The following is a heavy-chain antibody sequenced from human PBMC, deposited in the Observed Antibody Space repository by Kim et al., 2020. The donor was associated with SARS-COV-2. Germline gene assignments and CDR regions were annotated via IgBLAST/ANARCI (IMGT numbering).Heavy chain of an antibody. Sequence: ASVKVSCKASGYTFTSYAMNRVRQAPGQGLEWMGWINPNTGNPTYAQGFTGRFVFSLDTSVSTAHLQISSLKAEDTAVYYCAREVGTPEDYWGLGPLVTVSP. J-gene: IGHJ4*02. D-gene: IGHD1-1*01. V-gene: IGHV7-4-1*02. CDR3: AREVGTPEDY. CDR1: GYTFTSYA. CDR2: INPNTGNP.